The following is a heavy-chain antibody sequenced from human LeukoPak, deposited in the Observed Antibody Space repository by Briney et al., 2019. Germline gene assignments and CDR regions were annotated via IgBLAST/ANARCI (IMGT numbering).Heavy chain of an antibody. CDR2: INAGNGNT. CDR1: GYTFTSYA. D-gene: IGHD5-12*01. CDR3: ARVGVYSGYDYGLDY. Sequence: ASVKVSCKASGYTFTSYAMHWVRQAPGQRLEWMGWINAGNGNTKYSQKFQGRVTITRDTSASTAYMELSSLRSEDTAVYYCARVGVYSGYDYGLDYWGQGTLVTVSS. J-gene: IGHJ4*02. V-gene: IGHV1-3*01.